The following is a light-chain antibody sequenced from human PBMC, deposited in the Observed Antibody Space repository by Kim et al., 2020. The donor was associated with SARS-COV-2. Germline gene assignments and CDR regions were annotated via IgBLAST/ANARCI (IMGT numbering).Light chain of an antibody. V-gene: IGLV6-57*03. CDR2: DDN. J-gene: IGLJ2*01. CDR3: QSYDSSNPVV. CDR1: TGSHASND. Sequence: NLHCTRRTGSHASNDGKWYQLHPGSAPTNVIYDDNQRPSGVPDRFYGYIDSSYNSASLPISGLKTEAEADYYCQSYDSSNPVVFGGGTQLTVL.